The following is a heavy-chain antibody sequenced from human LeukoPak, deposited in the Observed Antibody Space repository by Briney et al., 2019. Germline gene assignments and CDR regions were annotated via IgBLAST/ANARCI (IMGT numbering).Heavy chain of an antibody. Sequence: SETLSLTCTVSGGSISSYYWSWIRQPPGKGLEWIGYIYYSGSTNYNPSLKSRVTISVDTSKNQFSLWLNSVTAADTAVYYCARLWFGDSSWFDPWGQGTLVTVSS. CDR2: IYYSGST. CDR1: GGSISSYY. V-gene: IGHV4-59*08. D-gene: IGHD3-10*01. J-gene: IGHJ5*02. CDR3: ARLWFGDSSWFDP.